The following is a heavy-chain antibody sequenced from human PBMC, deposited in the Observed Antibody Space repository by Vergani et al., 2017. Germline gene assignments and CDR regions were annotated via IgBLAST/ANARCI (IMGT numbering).Heavy chain of an antibody. V-gene: IGHV1-24*01. CDR2: FDPEHGEV. CDR3: ATVTDYYDSSGYYLDY. D-gene: IGHD3-22*01. CDR1: GYSLTELT. J-gene: IGHJ4*02. Sequence: QVQLVQSGSEVRKPGASVKVSCQVSGYSLTELTIHWVRQAPGKGLEWMGGFDPEHGEVTFAHHIQGRVTMTEDRSTDTAYMELSSLRPEDTALYYCATVTDYYDSSGYYLDYGGQGTLVTVSS.